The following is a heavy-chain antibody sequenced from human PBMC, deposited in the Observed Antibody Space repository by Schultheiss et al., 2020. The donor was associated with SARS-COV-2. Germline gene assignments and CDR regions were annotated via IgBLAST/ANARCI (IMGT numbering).Heavy chain of an antibody. CDR2: INHSGST. CDR1: GGSFSGYY. Sequence: GSLRLSCAVYGGSFSGYYWSWIRQPPGKGLEWIGEINHSGSTNYNPSLKSRVTISVDTSKNQFSLKLSSVTAADTAVYYCARPSVVVPAAIGPFDYWGQGTLVTVSS. J-gene: IGHJ4*02. D-gene: IGHD2-2*01. V-gene: IGHV4-34*01. CDR3: ARPSVVVPAAIGPFDY.